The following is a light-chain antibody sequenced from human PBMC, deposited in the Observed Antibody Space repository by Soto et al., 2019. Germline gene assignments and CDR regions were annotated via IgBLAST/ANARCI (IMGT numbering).Light chain of an antibody. CDR2: WAS. V-gene: IGKV4-1*01. CDR1: QSVLYNSNNKNY. Sequence: DIVMTQSPDSLAVSLGERATINCKSSQSVLYNSNNKNYLAWYQQKPGQPPKLLIYWASTRESGVPDRFSGSGSGTDFTLTIRSLQTEDVAVYYCQQYDSSPQTFGQGTKLEIK. J-gene: IGKJ2*01. CDR3: QQYDSSPQT.